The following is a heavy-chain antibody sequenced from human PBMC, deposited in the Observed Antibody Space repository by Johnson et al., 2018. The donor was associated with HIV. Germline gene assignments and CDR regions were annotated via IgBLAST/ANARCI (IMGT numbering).Heavy chain of an antibody. Sequence: VQLVESGGGLVKPGVSLRLSCVASGFIFSNAGMSWVRQAPGKGLEWVGRIKSKTDGGTTDSAAPVKGRFTISRDNSKNTLYLQMNSLRAEDTAVYYCARLSVAGDAFDIWGQGTMVTVSS. CDR2: IKSKTDGGTT. V-gene: IGHV3-15*01. J-gene: IGHJ3*02. D-gene: IGHD6-19*01. CDR1: GFIFSNAG. CDR3: ARLSVAGDAFDI.